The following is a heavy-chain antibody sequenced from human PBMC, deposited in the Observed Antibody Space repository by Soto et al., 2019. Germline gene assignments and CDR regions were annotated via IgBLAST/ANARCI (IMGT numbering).Heavy chain of an antibody. D-gene: IGHD6-25*01. J-gene: IGHJ6*02. CDR3: ARAGYEIAANYFGMDV. CDR1: GFSFGSYG. Sequence: QVQLVESGGGAVQPGRSLRLSCAASGFSFGSYGMYWVRQAPGKGLEWVAVIWYDGGKEYADSVRGRFTVSRDNSNNTLYVQMNRLRAEDTAVYYCARAGYEIAANYFGMDVWGQGTTVTVSS. CDR2: IWYDGGK. V-gene: IGHV3-33*01.